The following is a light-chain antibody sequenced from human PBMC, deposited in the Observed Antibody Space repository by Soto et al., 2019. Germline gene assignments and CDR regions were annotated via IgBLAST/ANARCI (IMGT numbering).Light chain of an antibody. CDR3: QQYGNSPRT. V-gene: IGKV3-20*01. CDR2: GAS. CDR1: QSVSSSY. J-gene: IGKJ1*01. Sequence: EIVLTQSPGTLSLSPGEGATLSCRASQSVSSSYLAWYQQKPGQAPRLLMYGASSMATGIQDRLSGSGSGTGFTLTNSSLEPKDFAVYYCQQYGNSPRTLGQGTKVEIK.